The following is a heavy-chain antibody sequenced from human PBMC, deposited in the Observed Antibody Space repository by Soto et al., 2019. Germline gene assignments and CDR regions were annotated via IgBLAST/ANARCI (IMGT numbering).Heavy chain of an antibody. J-gene: IGHJ6*02. CDR1: DGSIANRCC. Sequence: HTTGVADGSIANRCCWPWIRQSPGKGLEWIGSIYHAGSVYYNPSLNSRVAVSLDTSKNHFSLKLTSVTAADTAVYYCARTFDYYVMDVLGQGTTVTGSS. CDR3: ARTFDYYVMDV. CDR2: IYHAGSV. V-gene: IGHV4-38-2*01.